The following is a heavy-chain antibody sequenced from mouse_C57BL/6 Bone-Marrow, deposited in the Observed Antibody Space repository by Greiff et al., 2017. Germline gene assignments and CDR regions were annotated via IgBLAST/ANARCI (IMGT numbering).Heavy chain of an antibody. CDR2: IDPSDSYT. CDR1: GYTFTSYW. V-gene: IGHV1-59*01. CDR3: ARADYYGSSYPYYFDY. Sequence: QVQLQQPGAELVRPGTSVKLSCKASGYTFTSYWMHWVKQRPGQGLEWIGVIDPSDSYTNYNQKFKGKATLTVDTSSSTAYMQLSSLTSEDSAVYYCARADYYGSSYPYYFDYWGQGTTLTVSS. J-gene: IGHJ2*01. D-gene: IGHD1-1*01.